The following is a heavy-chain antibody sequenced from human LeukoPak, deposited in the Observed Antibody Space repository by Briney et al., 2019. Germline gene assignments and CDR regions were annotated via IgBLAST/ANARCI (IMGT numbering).Heavy chain of an antibody. CDR1: GFTFSTYA. J-gene: IGHJ4*02. CDR2: ISGSGGTT. CDR3: AKSCCSTSSCYDGFDC. V-gene: IGHV3-23*01. Sequence: GGSLRLSCAASGFTFSTYAMSWVRQAPGKGLEWVSGISGSGGTTYYADSVKGRFTISRDNSKNTLYLQMNSLRAEATAVYYCAKSCCSTSSCYDGFDCWGQGTLVTVSS. D-gene: IGHD2-2*01.